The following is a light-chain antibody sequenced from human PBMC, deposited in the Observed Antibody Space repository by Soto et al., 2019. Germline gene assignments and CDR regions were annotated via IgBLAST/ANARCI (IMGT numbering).Light chain of an antibody. Sequence: QSVLTQPPSASGSPGQSVTISCTGTSSDVGGYNYVSWYQQHPGKAPKLMIYEVSKRPSGVPDRFSGSKSGNTASLTVSGLQAEDEADYYCQSYDDKVRVFGGGTQLTVL. CDR2: EVS. CDR1: SSDVGGYNY. V-gene: IGLV2-8*01. J-gene: IGLJ3*02. CDR3: QSYDDKVRV.